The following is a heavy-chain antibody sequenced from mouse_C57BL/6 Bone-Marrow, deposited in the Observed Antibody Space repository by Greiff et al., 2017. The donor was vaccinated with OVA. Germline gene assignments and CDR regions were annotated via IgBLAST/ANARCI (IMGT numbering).Heavy chain of an antibody. Sequence: VQLQQSGAELVRPGASVKLSCTASGFNIKDDYMHWVKQRPEQGLEWIGWIDPENGDTEYASKFQGKATITADTSSNTAYLQLSSLTSEDTAVYYCARGGDYGGFAYWGQGTLVTVSA. CDR3: ARGGDYGGFAY. CDR2: IDPENGDT. J-gene: IGHJ3*01. D-gene: IGHD2-4*01. CDR1: GFNIKDDY. V-gene: IGHV14-4*01.